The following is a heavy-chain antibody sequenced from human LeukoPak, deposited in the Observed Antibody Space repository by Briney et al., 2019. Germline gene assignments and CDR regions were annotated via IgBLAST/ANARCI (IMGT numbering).Heavy chain of an antibody. CDR1: GGSVSRQH. Sequence: SQTLSLTCTVSGGSVSRQHWSWIRQPPGKGLEWIGYKYNSGSTDYNPSLKSRVIISVDTSKNQFSLKLTSVTAADTAVYYCAKMRGYGDYWGQGTPVTVSS. D-gene: IGHD5-18*01. J-gene: IGHJ4*02. CDR3: AKMRGYGDY. V-gene: IGHV4-59*02. CDR2: KYNSGST.